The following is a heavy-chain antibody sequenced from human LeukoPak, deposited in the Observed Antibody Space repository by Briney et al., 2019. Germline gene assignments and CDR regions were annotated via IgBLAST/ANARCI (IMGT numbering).Heavy chain of an antibody. D-gene: IGHD6-13*01. J-gene: IGHJ4*02. CDR3: ARDWDSSSWYLGY. CDR2: INPNSGGT. V-gene: IGHV1-2*02. Sequence: ASVKVSCKASGYTFTGYYMHWVRQAPGQGLEWMGWINPNSGGTNYAQKFQGRATMTRDTSISTAYMELSRLRSDDTAVYYCARDWDSSSWYLGYWGQGTLVTVSS. CDR1: GYTFTGYY.